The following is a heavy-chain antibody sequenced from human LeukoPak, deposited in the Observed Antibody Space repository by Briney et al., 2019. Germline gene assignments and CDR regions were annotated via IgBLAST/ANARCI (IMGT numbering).Heavy chain of an antibody. CDR1: GFTFSSYA. CDR2: ISGSGGST. Sequence: GGSPRLSCAASGFTFSSYAMSWARQAPGKGLEWVSAISGSGGSTYYADSVKGRFTISRDNSKNTLYLQMNSLRAEDTAVYYCANQDIVVVPAAMGDAFDIWGQGTMVTVSS. D-gene: IGHD2-2*01. V-gene: IGHV3-23*01. J-gene: IGHJ3*02. CDR3: ANQDIVVVPAAMGDAFDI.